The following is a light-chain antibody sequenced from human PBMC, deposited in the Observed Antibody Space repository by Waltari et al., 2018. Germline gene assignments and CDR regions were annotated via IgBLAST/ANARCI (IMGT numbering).Light chain of an antibody. V-gene: IGLV3-21*01. Sequence: SSVLTQPPSVSLAPGKTARITCGGNNIGVKSVHWYQQKPGQAPARVIYDDSDRPSGSPERCSGSNSGNTATLTISRVEAGDEADYYCQVWDSNTDHVVFGGGTKLTVL. CDR3: QVWDSNTDHVV. CDR2: DDS. CDR1: NIGVKS. J-gene: IGLJ2*01.